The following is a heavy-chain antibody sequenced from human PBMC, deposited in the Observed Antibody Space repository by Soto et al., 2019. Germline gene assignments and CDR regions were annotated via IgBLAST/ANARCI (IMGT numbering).Heavy chain of an antibody. CDR1: GYTFTGYY. CDR3: ARGPGYGDLEDAFDI. J-gene: IGHJ3*02. CDR2: INPNSGGT. Sequence: ASVKVSCKASGYTFTGYYMHWVRQAPGQGLEWMGWINPNSGGTNYAQKFQGWVTMTRDTSISTAYMELSRLRSDDTAVYYCARGPGYGDLEDAFDIWGQGTMVTVSS. D-gene: IGHD4-17*01. V-gene: IGHV1-2*04.